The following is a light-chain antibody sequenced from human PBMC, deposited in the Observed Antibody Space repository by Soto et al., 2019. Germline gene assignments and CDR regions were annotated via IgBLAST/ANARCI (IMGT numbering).Light chain of an antibody. V-gene: IGKV1-39*01. J-gene: IGKJ2*01. CDR3: QHSYTSPYT. CDR1: QTIGNY. Sequence: DIQMTQSPSSLSASVGDRVSITCRASQTIGNYLNWYQQKPGKAPKLLIYTASSLRSGVPSTFSGSGSGTDFALTISYLQPEDFATYYCQHSYTSPYTFGQGTKLEIK. CDR2: TAS.